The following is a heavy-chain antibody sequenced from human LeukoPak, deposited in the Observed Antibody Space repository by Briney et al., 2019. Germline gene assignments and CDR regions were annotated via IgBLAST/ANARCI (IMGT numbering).Heavy chain of an antibody. D-gene: IGHD2-15*01. V-gene: IGHV4-39*01. J-gene: IGHJ1*01. Sequence: PSETLSLTCTVSGGSISGSNYYWAWVRQPPGKGLEWVGSGFYSGSAYSNPSLKSRVTISVDTSKNQFSLKLSSVTAADTAVYYCATYCSGGSCYSEYFQHWGQGTLVTVSS. CDR2: GFYSGSA. CDR3: ATYCSGGSCYSEYFQH. CDR1: GGSISGSNYY.